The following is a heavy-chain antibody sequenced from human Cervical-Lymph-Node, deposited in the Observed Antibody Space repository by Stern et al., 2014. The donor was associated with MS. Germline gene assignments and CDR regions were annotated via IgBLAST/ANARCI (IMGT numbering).Heavy chain of an antibody. V-gene: IGHV3-30-3*01. J-gene: IGHJ4*02. Sequence: VQLVESGGGVVQPGRSLRLSCAASGFTFDSYAMHWVRQTPGKGLEWVAVISYDGDNKYYADSAKGRFTISSDNSKNTLYLLMNSLSPEDTAVYYCARERFSSSSRLFDYWGQGALVTVTS. D-gene: IGHD6-6*01. CDR2: ISYDGDNK. CDR1: GFTFDSYA. CDR3: ARERFSSSSRLFDY.